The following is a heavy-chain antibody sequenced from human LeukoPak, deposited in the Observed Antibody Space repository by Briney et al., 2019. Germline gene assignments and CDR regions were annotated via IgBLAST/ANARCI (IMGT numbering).Heavy chain of an antibody. Sequence: SETLSLTCTVSGGSISSGYYWGWIRQPPGKGLEWIGSIYHSGSTYYNPSLKSRVTISVDTSKNQFSLKLSSVTAADTAVYYCARLPLLAAAGTMDFDYWGQGTLVTVSS. CDR1: GGSISSGYY. CDR2: IYHSGST. D-gene: IGHD6-13*01. V-gene: IGHV4-38-2*02. CDR3: ARLPLLAAAGTMDFDY. J-gene: IGHJ4*02.